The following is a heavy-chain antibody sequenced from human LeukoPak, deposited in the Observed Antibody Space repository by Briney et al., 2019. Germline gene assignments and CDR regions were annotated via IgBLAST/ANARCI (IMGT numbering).Heavy chain of an antibody. V-gene: IGHV1-2*02. J-gene: IGHJ6*03. CDR2: ISPNTGVT. Sequence: ASVKVSCRASGYTFTDFYIHWVRQAPGHGLEWMGWISPNTGVTNYAQRFQGRVTITRDTSITTTYLELRGLTSGDTAVYYCARHGYCGNPRCYPDYYYIDVWGKGTKVTVSS. CDR3: ARHGYCGNPRCYPDYYYIDV. D-gene: IGHD2-2*03. CDR1: GYTFTDFY.